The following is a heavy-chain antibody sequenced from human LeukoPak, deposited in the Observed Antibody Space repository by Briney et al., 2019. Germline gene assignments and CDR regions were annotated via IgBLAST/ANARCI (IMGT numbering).Heavy chain of an antibody. Sequence: SETLSLTCTVSGGSISSYYWSWSRQPPGKGLEWIGYIYYSGGTNYNPSLKSRVTISVDTSKNQFSLKLSSVTAADTAVYYCASLGYCSSTSCYGDYWGQGTLVTVSS. CDR1: GGSISSYY. V-gene: IGHV4-59*01. CDR2: IYYSGGT. CDR3: ASLGYCSSTSCYGDY. J-gene: IGHJ4*02. D-gene: IGHD2-2*01.